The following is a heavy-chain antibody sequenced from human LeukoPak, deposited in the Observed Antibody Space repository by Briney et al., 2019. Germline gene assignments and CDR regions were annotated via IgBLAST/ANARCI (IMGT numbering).Heavy chain of an antibody. CDR3: ARDEGEMATISGNDY. D-gene: IGHD5-24*01. CDR1: GFTFSSYA. J-gene: IGHJ4*02. Sequence: GRSLRLSCAASGFTFSSYAMHWVRQAPGKGLEWVAVISYDGSNKYYADSVKGRFTISRDNSKNTLYLQMNSLRAADTAVYYCARDEGEMATISGNDYWGQGTLVTVSS. V-gene: IGHV3-30-3*01. CDR2: ISYDGSNK.